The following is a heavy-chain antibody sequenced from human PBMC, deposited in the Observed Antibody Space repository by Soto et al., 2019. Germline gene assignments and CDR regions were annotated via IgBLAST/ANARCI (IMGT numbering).Heavy chain of an antibody. Sequence: GASVKVSCKASGYTFTSYAMHWVRQAPGQRLEWMGWINAGNGKTKYSQKFQGRVTITRATSASTAYMELSSLRSEDTAVYYCARDGYIVLVPAAKAASTCFDPWGQGTLVTVSS. CDR3: ARDGYIVLVPAAKAASTCFDP. CDR2: INAGNGKT. V-gene: IGHV1-3*01. D-gene: IGHD2-2*01. J-gene: IGHJ5*02. CDR1: GYTFTSYA.